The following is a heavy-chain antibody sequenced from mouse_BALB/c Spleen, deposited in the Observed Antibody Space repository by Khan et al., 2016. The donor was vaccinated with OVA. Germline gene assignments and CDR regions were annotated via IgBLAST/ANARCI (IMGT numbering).Heavy chain of an antibody. CDR2: IFPGSVSI. D-gene: IGHD2-2*01. Sequence: QVQLQQSGGDLMKPGASVKISCKATGYTFSSYWIEWVKQRPGHGLEWIGQIFPGSVSITYNEKFKGQATFTADTSSNTAYMQLSSLTSEDSAVYYCARGGYGGFAFWGQGTLVTVSA. CDR1: GYTFSSYW. CDR3: ARGGYGGFAF. J-gene: IGHJ3*01. V-gene: IGHV1-9*01.